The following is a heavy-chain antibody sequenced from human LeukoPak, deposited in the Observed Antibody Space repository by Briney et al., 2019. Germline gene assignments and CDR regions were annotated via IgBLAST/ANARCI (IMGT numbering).Heavy chain of an antibody. V-gene: IGHV4-61*02. CDR3: ARERQLSGDWFDP. Sequence: PSETLSLTCTVSGGSISSGGYYWSWIRQPAGKGLEWIGRIYTSGNTNYNPSLKSRATMSVDTSKNQFSLELSSVTAADTAVYYCARERQLSGDWFDPWGQGTLVTVSS. J-gene: IGHJ5*02. CDR1: GGSISSGGYY. D-gene: IGHD6-6*01. CDR2: IYTSGNT.